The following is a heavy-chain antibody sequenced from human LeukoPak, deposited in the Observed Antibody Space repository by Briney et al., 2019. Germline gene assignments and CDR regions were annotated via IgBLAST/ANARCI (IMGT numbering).Heavy chain of an antibody. CDR2: IKQDESEK. J-gene: IGHJ4*02. CDR3: ATVPGDGSNYGFDY. V-gene: IGHV3-7*01. CDR1: GFTFSTYW. Sequence: GGSLRLSCAASGFTFSTYWMNWVRQAPGKGLEWVANIKQDESEKYYVDSVKGRFTISRDNAKNSLYRQMNSLRAEDTAVYYCATVPGDGSNYGFDYWGQGTLVTVSS. D-gene: IGHD5-24*01.